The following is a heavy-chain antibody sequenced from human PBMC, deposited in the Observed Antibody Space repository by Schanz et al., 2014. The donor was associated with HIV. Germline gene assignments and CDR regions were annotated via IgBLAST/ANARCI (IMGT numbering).Heavy chain of an antibody. D-gene: IGHD6-13*01. Sequence: QVQLVQSGAEVKKPGSSVKVSCKASGYTFSSYDINWVRQATGQGLEWMGWMNPNSGHTGYAQKFQGRVTITADKSTSTAYMELSSLRSEDTAVYYCARGALGLAAAGSYYFYYGMDVWGQGTTVTVSS. V-gene: IGHV1-8*01. CDR2: MNPNSGHT. CDR3: ARGALGLAAAGSYYFYYGMDV. J-gene: IGHJ6*02. CDR1: GYTFSSYD.